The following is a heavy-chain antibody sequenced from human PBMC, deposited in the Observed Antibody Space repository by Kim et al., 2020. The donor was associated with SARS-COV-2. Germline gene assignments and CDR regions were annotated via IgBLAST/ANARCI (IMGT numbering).Heavy chain of an antibody. D-gene: IGHD2-15*01. Sequence: SFQGQVTISADKSISTAYLQWSSLKASDTAMYYCARRACSGGSCYSVFDYWGQGTLVTVSS. V-gene: IGHV5-51*01. J-gene: IGHJ4*02. CDR3: ARRACSGGSCYSVFDY.